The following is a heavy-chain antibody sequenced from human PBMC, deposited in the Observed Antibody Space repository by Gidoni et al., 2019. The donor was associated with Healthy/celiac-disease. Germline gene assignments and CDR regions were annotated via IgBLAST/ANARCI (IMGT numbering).Heavy chain of an antibody. CDR3: ARGTYYYDSSGYYHDAFDI. J-gene: IGHJ3*02. V-gene: IGHV1-2*02. CDR1: GYTFTGYY. D-gene: IGHD3-22*01. Sequence: QVQLVQSGAEVKKPGASVKVSCKASGYTFTGYYMHWVRQAPGQGLEWMGWINPNSGGTNYAQKFQGRVTMTRDTSISTAYMELSRLRSDDTAVYYCARGTYYYDSSGYYHDAFDIWGQGTMVTVSS. CDR2: INPNSGGT.